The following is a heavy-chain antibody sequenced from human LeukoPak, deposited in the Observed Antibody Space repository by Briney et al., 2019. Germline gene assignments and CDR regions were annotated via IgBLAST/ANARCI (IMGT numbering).Heavy chain of an antibody. CDR3: ARDAYYGSEADY. V-gene: IGHV5-51*01. CDR2: IFPADSDT. CDR1: GYSFTNYW. J-gene: IGHJ4*02. Sequence: GESLKISCKGSGYSFTNYWIGWVRQLPGKGLEWMGIIFPADSDTRYSPSFQGQVTISADKSISTAYLQWSSLKASDTAMYYCARDAYYGSEADYWGQGTLVTVSS. D-gene: IGHD3-10*01.